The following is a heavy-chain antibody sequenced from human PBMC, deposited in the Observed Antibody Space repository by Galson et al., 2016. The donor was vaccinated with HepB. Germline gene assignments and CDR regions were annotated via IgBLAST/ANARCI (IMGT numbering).Heavy chain of an antibody. V-gene: IGHV3-33*06. J-gene: IGHJ6*02. Sequence: SLRLSCAASGFTFSSYTIHWVRQAPGKGLEWVAVIWYDGSQKYYADSVKGRFTISRDNSNNILYLQMNNLRAEDTAVYYCAKDHQYCGGDCYLGSYGMDVWGQGTTVTVSS. CDR1: GFTFSSYT. CDR2: IWYDGSQK. D-gene: IGHD2-21*02. CDR3: AKDHQYCGGDCYLGSYGMDV.